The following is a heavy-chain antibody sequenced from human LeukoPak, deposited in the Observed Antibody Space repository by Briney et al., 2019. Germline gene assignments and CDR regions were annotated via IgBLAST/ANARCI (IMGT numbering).Heavy chain of an antibody. V-gene: IGHV3-21*01. CDR3: ARDVGYCSGGSCPPS. J-gene: IGHJ5*02. Sequence: GGSLRLSCAASGFTFSSYSMNWVRQAPGKGLEWVSSISSSSSYIYYADSVKGRFTISRDNAKNSLYLQMNSLRAEDTAVYYCARDVGYCSGGSCPPSWGQGTLVTVSS. CDR1: GFTFSSYS. D-gene: IGHD2-15*01. CDR2: ISSSSSYI.